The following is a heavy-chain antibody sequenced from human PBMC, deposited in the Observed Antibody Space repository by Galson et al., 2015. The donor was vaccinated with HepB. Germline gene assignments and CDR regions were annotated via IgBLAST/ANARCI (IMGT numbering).Heavy chain of an antibody. V-gene: IGHV3-30*18. J-gene: IGHJ4*02. CDR2: ISCDRSNI. CDR3: AKDGAYGKLPLPPDY. D-gene: IGHD1-7*01. Sequence: SLRLSCAASGFTFSSYGMHWVRQAPGKGLEWVAGISCDRSNIYYADSVKGRFTISRDNSKNSLYLQMNSLRAEDTAVYYCAKDGAYGKLPLPPDYWGQGTLVTVSS. CDR1: GFTFSSYG.